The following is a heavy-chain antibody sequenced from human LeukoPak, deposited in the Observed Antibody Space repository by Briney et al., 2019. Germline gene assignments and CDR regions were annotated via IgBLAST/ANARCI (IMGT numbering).Heavy chain of an antibody. V-gene: IGHV3-21*01. CDR1: GFTFSNYG. J-gene: IGHJ4*02. CDR3: ASGVVSAY. CDR2: ISGTSSYI. Sequence: GESLRLSCAASGFTFSNYGMNWVRQAPGEGLEWVSFISGTSSYIYYAESVKGRFTISRDNAESSLYLQMNSLRAEDTAVYYCASGVVSAYWGQGTLVTVSS. D-gene: IGHD3-3*01.